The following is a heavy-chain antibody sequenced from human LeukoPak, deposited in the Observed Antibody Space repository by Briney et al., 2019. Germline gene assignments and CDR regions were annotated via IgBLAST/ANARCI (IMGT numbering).Heavy chain of an antibody. CDR1: NYSISSGYY. J-gene: IGHJ4*02. Sequence: PSETLSLTCTVSNYSISSGYYWGWIRQSPGKGLEWIGSIYHSGTTHYNPSLKSRVTISVDTSKNQFSLRLTSVTAADTAVYYCARDLMQQLVFFDYWGQGILVTVSS. V-gene: IGHV4-38-2*02. CDR2: IYHSGTT. CDR3: ARDLMQQLVFFDY. D-gene: IGHD6-13*01.